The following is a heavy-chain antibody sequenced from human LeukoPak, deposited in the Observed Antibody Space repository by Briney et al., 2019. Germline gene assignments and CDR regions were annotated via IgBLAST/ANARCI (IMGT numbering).Heavy chain of an antibody. V-gene: IGHV3-30*02. CDR1: GFTFSSYG. CDR2: IRYDGSNK. D-gene: IGHD1-20*01. J-gene: IGHJ3*02. CDR3: AKVITGSGGVSYAFDI. Sequence: PGGSLRLSCAASGFTFSSYGMHWVRQAPGKGLEWVAFIRYDGSNKYYADSVKGRFTISRDNSKNTLYLQMNSLRAEDTAVYYCAKVITGSGGVSYAFDIWGQGTMVTVSS.